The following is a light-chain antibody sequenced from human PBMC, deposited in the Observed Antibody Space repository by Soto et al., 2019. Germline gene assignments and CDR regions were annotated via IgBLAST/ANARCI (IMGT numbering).Light chain of an antibody. J-gene: IGKJ4*01. CDR2: AAS. CDR1: HFIATY. CDR3: QQLDNSPRT. Sequence: DTQLTQSPSFLSASIGDRVTITCRASHFIATYLAWYHQKPGKGPTLLIYAASTLLDGVPSRFSGSGSRTYFPLTISSLQPGDSGTYFWQQLDNSPRTFGGGTKVEIK. V-gene: IGKV1-9*01.